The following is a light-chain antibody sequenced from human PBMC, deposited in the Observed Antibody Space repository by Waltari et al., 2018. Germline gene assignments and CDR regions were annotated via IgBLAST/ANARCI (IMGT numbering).Light chain of an antibody. CDR2: DDS. V-gene: IGLV3-21*02. CDR3: QVWDNGNDQLV. J-gene: IGLJ3*02. Sequence: SYVLTQSPSVSAAPGQTARITCDGDNIESKSVHWYQQKPGQAPVVVVYDDSDRPSGIPVLFSGSNSGNTATLTISRVEDGDEADYYCQVWDNGNDQLVFGGGTRLTVL. CDR1: NIESKS.